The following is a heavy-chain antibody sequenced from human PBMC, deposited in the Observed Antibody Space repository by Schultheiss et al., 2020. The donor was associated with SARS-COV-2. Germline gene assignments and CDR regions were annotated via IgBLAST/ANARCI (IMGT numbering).Heavy chain of an antibody. V-gene: IGHV3-30*04. Sequence: GGSLRLSCAASGFTFSSYAMHWVRQAPGKGLEWVAVISYDGSNKYYADSVKGRFTISRDNAKNTLYLQMNSLRAEDTAVYYCARLYCTRASCPYYHMDVWGKGTTVTVSS. J-gene: IGHJ6*03. CDR3: ARLYCTRASCPYYHMDV. CDR2: ISYDGSNK. D-gene: IGHD2-2*01. CDR1: GFTFSSYA.